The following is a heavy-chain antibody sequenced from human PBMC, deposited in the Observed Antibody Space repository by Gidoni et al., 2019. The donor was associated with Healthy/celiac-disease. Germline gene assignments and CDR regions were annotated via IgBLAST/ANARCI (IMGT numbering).Heavy chain of an antibody. D-gene: IGHD2-15*01. CDR3: ARASRGDIVVVVAAYAFDI. Sequence: QVQLQESGPGLVKPSQTLSLTCTVSGCSISSGGYYWSWIRQHPGTGREWIGYIYYSGSTYYNPSLKSRVTISVDTSKNQFSLKLSSVTAADTAVYYCARASRGDIVVVVAAYAFDIWGQGTMVTVSS. V-gene: IGHV4-31*03. CDR2: IYYSGST. J-gene: IGHJ3*02. CDR1: GCSISSGGYY.